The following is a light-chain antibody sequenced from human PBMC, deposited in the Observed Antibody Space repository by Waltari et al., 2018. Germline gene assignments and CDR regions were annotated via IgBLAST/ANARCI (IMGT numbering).Light chain of an antibody. J-gene: IGKJ1*01. Sequence: AIQMTQSPSSLSVSVGDRVTITCRASQGIRYDLGWYQQKPGKAPKLLIFAASTLQSGVPSRFSGSGSGTDFTLTISSLQPEDFATYYCLQDYNYPWTFGQGTKVEIK. V-gene: IGKV1-6*01. CDR2: AAS. CDR1: QGIRYD. CDR3: LQDYNYPWT.